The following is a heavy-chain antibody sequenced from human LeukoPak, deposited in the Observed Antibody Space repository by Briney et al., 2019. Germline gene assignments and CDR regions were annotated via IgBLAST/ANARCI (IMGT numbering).Heavy chain of an antibody. J-gene: IGHJ4*02. Sequence: GASVNVSCKSSVRTLSNYARSWVRQAPGQGLEWLGRIIPMLGIANYAQKFQGRVTITADKTTHTAYMELSRLSSEDTAVFYCARGLGTPDAFWGQGTLVTVSS. CDR1: VRTLSNYA. CDR3: ARGLGTPDAF. V-gene: IGHV1-69*04. CDR2: IIPMLGIA. D-gene: IGHD7-27*01.